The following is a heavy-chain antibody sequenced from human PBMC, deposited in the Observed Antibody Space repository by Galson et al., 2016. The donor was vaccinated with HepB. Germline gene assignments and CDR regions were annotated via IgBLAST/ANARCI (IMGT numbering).Heavy chain of an antibody. CDR3: AREFGDCSSLECSKQHFDH. J-gene: IGHJ4*02. Sequence: SVKVSCKASGYTFTSYYMHWVRQAPVQGLEWMAIINPANGNTNYAQKFQGRIPMTRDTSTSTVYMELSSLRSEDTAVYYCAREFGDCSSLECSKQHFDHWGQGSLVTVSS. D-gene: IGHD2-2*01. CDR2: INPANGNT. V-gene: IGHV1-46*01. CDR1: GYTFTSYY.